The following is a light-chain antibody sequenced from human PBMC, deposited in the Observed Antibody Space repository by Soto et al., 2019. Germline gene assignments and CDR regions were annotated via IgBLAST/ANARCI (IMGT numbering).Light chain of an antibody. CDR3: QQRSNCPPST. CDR2: DAS. CDR1: QSVSSY. V-gene: IGKV3-11*01. J-gene: IGKJ5*01. Sequence: EIVLTQSPATLSLSPGERATLSCRASQSVSSYLAWYQQKPGQAPRLLIYDASNRATGIPARFSGSGSGTAYTITISSLEPEDFSVYYCQQRSNCPPSTFGQGTRLEIK.